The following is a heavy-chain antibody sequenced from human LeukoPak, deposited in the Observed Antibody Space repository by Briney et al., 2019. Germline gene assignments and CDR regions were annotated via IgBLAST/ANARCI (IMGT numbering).Heavy chain of an antibody. J-gene: IGHJ3*02. D-gene: IGHD1-26*01. V-gene: IGHV3-53*01. Sequence: GRSLRLSCAASGFTVNSNYTIWVRQAPGKGLEWVSVIYSGGSTHSADSVEGRITISRDNSKNTLFLQMNSLRAEDTAVYYCARGGSYPNDPFDIWGQGTMVTV. CDR3: ARGGSYPNDPFDI. CDR1: GFTVNSNY. CDR2: IYSGGST.